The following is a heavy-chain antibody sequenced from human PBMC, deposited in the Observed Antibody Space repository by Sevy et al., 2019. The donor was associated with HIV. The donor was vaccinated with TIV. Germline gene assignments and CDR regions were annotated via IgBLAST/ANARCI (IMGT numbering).Heavy chain of an antibody. J-gene: IGHJ4*02. D-gene: IGHD3-22*01. CDR3: AKEESSGFY. CDR2: ISGSGGST. V-gene: IGHV3-23*01. Sequence: GGSLRLSCAASGFTFRSYPMSWVRPAPGKGLEWVSAISGSGGSTYYADSVRGRFTISRDNFKNTMDLQMNSLRADDTAIYYCAKEESSGFYWGQGTLVTVSS. CDR1: GFTFRSYP.